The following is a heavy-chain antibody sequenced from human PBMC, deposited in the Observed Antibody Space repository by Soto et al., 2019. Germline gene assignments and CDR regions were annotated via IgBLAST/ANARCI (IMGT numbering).Heavy chain of an antibody. Sequence: SVKVSCKASGGTFSSYTISWVRQAPGQGLEWMGRIIPILGIANYAQKFQGRVTITADKSTSTAYMELSSLRSEDTAVYYCAVDETVNYYDSSGYFDYWGQGTLVTVSS. CDR3: AVDETVNYYDSSGYFDY. CDR2: IIPILGIA. J-gene: IGHJ4*02. CDR1: GGTFSSYT. V-gene: IGHV1-69*02. D-gene: IGHD3-22*01.